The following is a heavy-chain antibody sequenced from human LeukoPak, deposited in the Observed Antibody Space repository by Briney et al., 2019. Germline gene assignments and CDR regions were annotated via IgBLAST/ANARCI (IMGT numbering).Heavy chain of an antibody. V-gene: IGHV4-61*02. CDR1: GGSISSSDYY. CDR3: ARDETVGRLFDY. CDR2: IYTSGST. J-gene: IGHJ4*02. D-gene: IGHD4-23*01. Sequence: SETLSLTCTVSGGSISSSDYYWAWIRQPPGKGLEWIGRIYTSGSTNYNPSLKSRVTISVDTSKNQFSLKLSSVTAADTAVYYCARDETVGRLFDYWGQGTLVTVSS.